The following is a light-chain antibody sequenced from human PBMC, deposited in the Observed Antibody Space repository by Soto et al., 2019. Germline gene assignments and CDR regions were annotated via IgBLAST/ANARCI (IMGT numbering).Light chain of an antibody. J-gene: IGKJ5*01. CDR1: ESVSTY. CDR3: QQRSKWPIT. Sequence: EIVLTQSPATLSLSPGERATLSCRATESVSTYLAWYQQKPGRAPRLLIYGASKRATGIPARFSGSGFGTGFTLTISSLEPEDFAVYYCQQRSKWPITFGQGTRLEI. V-gene: IGKV3-11*01. CDR2: GAS.